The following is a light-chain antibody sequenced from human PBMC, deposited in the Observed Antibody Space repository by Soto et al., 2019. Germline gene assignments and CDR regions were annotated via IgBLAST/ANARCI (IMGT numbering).Light chain of an antibody. CDR3: SAFTSRNTRV. Sequence: QSALTQPASVSGTPGQSITISCTGTSSDVGGYNFVSWYQQYPGKAPKLIIYEVSYRPSGVSNRFSGSKSGNTASLTISGLQAEDEADYYCSAFTSRNTRVFGGGTKLTVL. V-gene: IGLV2-14*01. J-gene: IGLJ2*01. CDR2: EVS. CDR1: SSDVGGYNF.